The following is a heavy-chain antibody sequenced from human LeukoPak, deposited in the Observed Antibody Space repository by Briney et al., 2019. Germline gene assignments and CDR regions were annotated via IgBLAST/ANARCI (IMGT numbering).Heavy chain of an antibody. CDR3: ATRLPFTGYKN. D-gene: IGHD5-24*01. CDR2: MSRTADRI. J-gene: IGHJ4*01. V-gene: IGHV3-48*03. CDR1: GGTLSTYE. Sequence: GGSLRLSCTIFGGTLSTYEFNWVRQAPGKRPEWISYMSRTADRIEHADSMKGRFTMSRDNAKNSVYLQMNSLRVDDTAIYYCATRLPFTGYKNWGQGTLVTVSS.